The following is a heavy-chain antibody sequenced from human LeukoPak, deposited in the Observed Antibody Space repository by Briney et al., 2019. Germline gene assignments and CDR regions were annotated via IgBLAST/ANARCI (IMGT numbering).Heavy chain of an antibody. Sequence: ASVKVSCKASGGTFSSYAISWVRQAPGQGLEWMGWINPNSGGTNYAQKFQGRVTMTRDMSTSTVYMELSSLRSEDTAVYYCASSTYYDILSALDYWGQGTLVTVSS. J-gene: IGHJ4*02. CDR1: GGTFSSYA. CDR2: INPNSGGT. V-gene: IGHV1-8*02. D-gene: IGHD3-9*01. CDR3: ASSTYYDILSALDY.